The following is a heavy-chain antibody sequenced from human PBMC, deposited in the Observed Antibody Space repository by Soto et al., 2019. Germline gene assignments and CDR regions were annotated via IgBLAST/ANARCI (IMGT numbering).Heavy chain of an antibody. CDR2: IYYSGST. V-gene: IGHV4-59*08. CDR3: ARALGTIFGVVL. D-gene: IGHD3-3*01. J-gene: IGHJ4*02. Sequence: PSETLSLTCTVSGGSISSYYWSWIRQPPGKGLEWIGYIYYSGSTYYDPSLTSRVTISVDTSKNQFSLKLSSVTAADTAVYYCARALGTIFGVVLWGQGTLVTVSS. CDR1: GGSISSYY.